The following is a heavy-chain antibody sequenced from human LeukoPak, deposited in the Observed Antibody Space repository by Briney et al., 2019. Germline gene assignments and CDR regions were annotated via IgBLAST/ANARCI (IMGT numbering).Heavy chain of an antibody. V-gene: IGHV3-23*01. CDR3: AKGNYDILTGYYSAFI. D-gene: IGHD3-9*01. CDR2: ISGSAGST. CDR1: GFTFSSYA. Sequence: PGGSLRLSCAASGFTFSSYAMTWVRQSPGKGLEWVSAISGSAGSTYYADSVRGRFAISRDNSKNTVYLQMNSLRAEDTAVYYCAKGNYDILTGYYSAFIWGQGTLVTVSS. J-gene: IGHJ4*02.